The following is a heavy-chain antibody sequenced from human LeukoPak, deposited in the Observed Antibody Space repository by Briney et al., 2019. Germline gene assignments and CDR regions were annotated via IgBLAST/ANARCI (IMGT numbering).Heavy chain of an antibody. V-gene: IGHV4-59*01. CDR3: ARGTIAVAALFDN. CDR1: GGSLIGYY. D-gene: IGHD6-19*01. J-gene: IGHJ4*02. Sequence: PSETLSLTCTVSGGSLIGYYWSWIRQPPRERREWFGYIYYSGSTNYNPSLRSRVTISVDTSKNQFSLKLSSVTAADTAVYYCARGTIAVAALFDNWGQGTLVTVSS. CDR2: IYYSGST.